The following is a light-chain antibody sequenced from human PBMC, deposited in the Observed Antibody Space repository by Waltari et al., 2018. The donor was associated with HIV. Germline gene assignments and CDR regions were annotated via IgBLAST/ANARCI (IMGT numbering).Light chain of an antibody. CDR3: AAWDDSVSGWA. J-gene: IGLJ2*01. CDR1: GSTVGVNF. Sequence: QSVLTQAPSASATPGQRVTLPCSGTGSTVGVNFISLYQQLPGMAPKLLIYSNNERPSRVPDRFSGSKSGTSASLAISGLRSEDEAVYFCAAWDDSVSGWAFGEGTKVTVL. V-gene: IGLV1-47*01. CDR2: SNN.